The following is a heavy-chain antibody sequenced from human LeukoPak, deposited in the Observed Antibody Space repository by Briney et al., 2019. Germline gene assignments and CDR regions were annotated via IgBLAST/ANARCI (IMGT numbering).Heavy chain of an antibody. CDR1: GITFSNAW. J-gene: IGHJ4*02. Sequence: GSLRLSCAASGITFSNAWMRWVRQAPGKGLEWGGRIKSKTDGGTTDYAAPVKGRFTISRDDSKNTLYLQMNSLKTEDTAVYYCTTETYTNDFDYWGQGTLVTVSS. V-gene: IGHV3-15*01. D-gene: IGHD2-2*02. CDR2: IKSKTDGGTT. CDR3: TTETYTNDFDY.